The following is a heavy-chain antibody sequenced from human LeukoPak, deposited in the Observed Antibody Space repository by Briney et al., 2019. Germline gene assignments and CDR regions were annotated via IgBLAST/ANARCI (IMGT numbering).Heavy chain of an antibody. D-gene: IGHD3-9*01. Sequence: GGSLRLSCAASGFSLSSYAMSWVRQAPGKGLEWVSAISSTDAGTYHADSVRGRFTISRDSSKNSLYLQMNSLRAEDTAVYYCASLEVFYDILTGPKINWFDPWGQGTLVTVSS. CDR1: GFSLSSYA. V-gene: IGHV3-23*01. CDR2: ISSTDAGT. J-gene: IGHJ5*02. CDR3: ASLEVFYDILTGPKINWFDP.